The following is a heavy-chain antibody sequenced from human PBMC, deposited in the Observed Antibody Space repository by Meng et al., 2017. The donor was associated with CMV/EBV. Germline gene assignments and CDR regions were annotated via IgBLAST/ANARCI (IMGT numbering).Heavy chain of an antibody. CDR1: GFTFSSYW. CDR2: IKQDGSEK. V-gene: IGHV3-7*01. J-gene: IGHJ3*02. CDR3: ARGLRGPSLVRGVTHDAFDI. D-gene: IGHD3-10*01. Sequence: GESLKISCAASGFTFSSYWMSWVRQAPGKGLEWVASIKQDGSEKYYVDSVKGRFTISRDSAKNSLYLQMNSLRAEDTAVYYCARGLRGPSLVRGVTHDAFDIWGQGTMVTVSS.